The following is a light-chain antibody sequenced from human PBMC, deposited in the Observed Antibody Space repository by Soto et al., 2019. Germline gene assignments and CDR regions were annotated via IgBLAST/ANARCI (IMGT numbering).Light chain of an antibody. CDR1: SSDVGGYDY. CDR2: EVT. V-gene: IGLV2-14*01. J-gene: IGLJ1*01. Sequence: QSVLTQPASVSGSPGQSITISCTGTSSDVGGYDYVSWYQQHPGKAPKLMIYEVTNRPSGVSIRFSASKSGDMASLTISGLQAEDEADYYCSSYTSSSTFVFGTGTKVTVL. CDR3: SSYTSSSTFV.